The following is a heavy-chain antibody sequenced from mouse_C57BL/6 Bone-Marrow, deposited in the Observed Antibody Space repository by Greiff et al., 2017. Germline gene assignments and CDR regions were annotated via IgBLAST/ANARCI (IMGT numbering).Heavy chain of an antibody. CDR2: IYPGDGDT. CDR3: AGALLLYFDY. J-gene: IGHJ2*01. CDR1: GYAFSSSW. Sequence: VQLQQSGPELVKPGASVKISCKASGYAFSSSWMNWVKQRPGTGLEWIGRIYPGDGDTNYNGKFKGKATLTADKSSSTAYMQLRSLTSEDSAVYVCAGALLLYFDYWGQGTTLTVSS. V-gene: IGHV1-82*01. D-gene: IGHD1-1*01.